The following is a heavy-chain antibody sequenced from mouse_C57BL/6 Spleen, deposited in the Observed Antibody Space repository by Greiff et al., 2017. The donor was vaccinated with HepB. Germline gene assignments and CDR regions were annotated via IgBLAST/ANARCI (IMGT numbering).Heavy chain of an antibody. CDR3: ARHITTVVGAMDY. J-gene: IGHJ4*01. Sequence: VKLVESGPGLVAPSQSLSITCTVSGFSLTSYGVHWVRQPPGKGLEWLVVIWSDGSTTYNSALKSRLSISKDNSKSQVFLKMNSLQTDDTAMYYCARHITTVVGAMDYWGQGTSVTVSS. CDR2: IWSDGST. D-gene: IGHD1-1*01. V-gene: IGHV2-6-1*01. CDR1: GFSLTSYG.